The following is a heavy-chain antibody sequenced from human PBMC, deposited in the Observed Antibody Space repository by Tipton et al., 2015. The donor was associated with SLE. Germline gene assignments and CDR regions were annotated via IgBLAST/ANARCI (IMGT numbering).Heavy chain of an antibody. CDR3: ATYGAFVYMDV. V-gene: IGHV4-34*01. CDR2: INHSGST. J-gene: IGHJ6*03. Sequence: TLSLTCSVSGDSIGSNYYRWGWIRQPPGKGLEWMGEINHSGSTNYNPSLKSRVTISVDTSKNQFSLKLSSVTAADTAVYYCATYGAFVYMDVWGKGTTVTVSS. CDR1: GDSIGSNY. D-gene: IGHD4-17*01.